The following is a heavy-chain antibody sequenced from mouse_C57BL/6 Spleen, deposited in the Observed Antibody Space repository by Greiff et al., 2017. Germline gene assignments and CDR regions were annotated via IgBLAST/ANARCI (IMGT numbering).Heavy chain of an antibody. CDR1: GYTFTDYN. V-gene: IGHV1-18*01. CDR2: INPNNGGT. D-gene: IGHD2-4*01. CDR3: ERRGYDYDAWFAY. J-gene: IGHJ3*01. Sequence: EVQLQQSGPELVKPGASVKIPCKASGYTFTDYNMDWVKQSHGKSLEWIGDINPNNGGTIYNQQFKGKATLTVDKSSSTASIELRGLTSEDTAVYYCERRGYDYDAWFAYWGQGTLVTVSA.